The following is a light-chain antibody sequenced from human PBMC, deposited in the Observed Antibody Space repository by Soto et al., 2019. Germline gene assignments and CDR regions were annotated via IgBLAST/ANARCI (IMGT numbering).Light chain of an antibody. V-gene: IGLV3-21*02. CDR3: QVWDSSSDLLV. CDR1: YIGSKS. Sequence: SYELTQPPSVSVAPGQTASVSCGGTYIGSKSVHWYQQRPGQAPVLVVYDDSDRPSGIPERFSGSNSGHTATLTIRRVEAGDEADYYCQVWDSSSDLLVFGGGTKLTVL. CDR2: DDS. J-gene: IGLJ2*01.